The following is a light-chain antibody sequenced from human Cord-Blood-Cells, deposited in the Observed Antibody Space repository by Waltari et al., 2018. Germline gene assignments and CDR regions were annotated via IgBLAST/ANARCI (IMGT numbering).Light chain of an antibody. J-gene: IGKJ5*01. CDR3: QQYYSTPIT. Sequence: DIVMTQSPDSLAVSLGERATINCKSSQSVLYSSNNKNYLAWYQQKPGQPPKLLIYWASTRDSGVPYRFSGSGSGTDFTLTISSLQAEDVAVYYCQQYYSTPITFGQGTRLEIK. CDR1: QSVLYSSNNKNY. V-gene: IGKV4-1*01. CDR2: WAS.